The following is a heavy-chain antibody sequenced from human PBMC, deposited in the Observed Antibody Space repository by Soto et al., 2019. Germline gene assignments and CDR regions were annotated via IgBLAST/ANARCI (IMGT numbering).Heavy chain of an antibody. CDR1: GGTFSSYA. CDR3: ARRIAAAADYYYYGMDV. Sequence: QVQLVQSEAEVKKPGSSVKVSCKASGGTFSSYAISWVRQAPGQGLEWMGGIIPIFGTANYAQKFQGRVTITADESTSTAYMELSSLRSEDTAVYYCARRIAAAADYYYYGMDVWGQGTTVTVSS. J-gene: IGHJ6*02. V-gene: IGHV1-69*01. D-gene: IGHD6-13*01. CDR2: IIPIFGTA.